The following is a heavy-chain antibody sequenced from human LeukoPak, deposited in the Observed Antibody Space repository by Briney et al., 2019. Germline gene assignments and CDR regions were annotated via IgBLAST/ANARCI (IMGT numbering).Heavy chain of an antibody. J-gene: IGHJ4*02. CDR2: IYSGGST. Sequence: GGSLRLSCAASGFTVSSNYMSWVRQAPGKGLEWVSVIYSGGSTYYADYVKGRFTISRDNSKNTLYLQMNSLRAEDTAVYYCARLNYGDPLDYWGQGTLVTVSS. CDR1: GFTVSSNY. CDR3: ARLNYGDPLDY. D-gene: IGHD4-17*01. V-gene: IGHV3-53*01.